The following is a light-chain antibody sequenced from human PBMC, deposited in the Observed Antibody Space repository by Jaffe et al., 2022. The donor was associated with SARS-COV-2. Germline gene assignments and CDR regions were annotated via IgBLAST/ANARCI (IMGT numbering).Light chain of an antibody. CDR1: QTVNIN. CDR2: GAS. V-gene: IGKV3-15*01. J-gene: IGKJ2*01. CDR3: QQYNNWPYT. Sequence: EIVMTQSPATLSVSPGERATLSCRASQTVNINLAWFQQKPGQAPRLLISGASTRATGIPARFSGSGSGTEFTLTISSLQSEDFAVYFCQQYNNWPYTFGQGTKLEIK.